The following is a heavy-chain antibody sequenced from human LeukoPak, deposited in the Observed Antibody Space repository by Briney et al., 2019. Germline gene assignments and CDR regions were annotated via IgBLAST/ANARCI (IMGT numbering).Heavy chain of an antibody. V-gene: IGHV1-18*01. CDR2: ISAYNGNT. Sequence: ASVNVSCKASGYTFTSYGISWVRQAPGQGLEWMGWISAYNGNTNYAQKLQGRVTMTTDTSTSTAYMELRSLRSDDTAVYYCARGPYCSGGTCYSQYFDSWGQGTLVTVSS. CDR1: GYTFTSYG. D-gene: IGHD2-15*01. CDR3: ARGPYCSGGTCYSQYFDS. J-gene: IGHJ4*02.